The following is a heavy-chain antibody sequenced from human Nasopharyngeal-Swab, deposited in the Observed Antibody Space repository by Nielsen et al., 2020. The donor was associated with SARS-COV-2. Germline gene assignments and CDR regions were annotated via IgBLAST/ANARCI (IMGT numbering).Heavy chain of an antibody. CDR1: GFTFSTYS. CDR3: ARNGRYGESYYYYYYGMDV. D-gene: IGHD4-17*01. V-gene: IGHV3-21*04. Sequence: GESLKISCAASGFTFSTYSMNWVRQAPGKGLEWVSSISSSSTYIYYADSVKGRFTISRDNAKNSLYLQMSSLRAEDTALYHCARNGRYGESYYYYYYGMDVWGQGTTVTVSS. J-gene: IGHJ6*02. CDR2: ISSSSTYI.